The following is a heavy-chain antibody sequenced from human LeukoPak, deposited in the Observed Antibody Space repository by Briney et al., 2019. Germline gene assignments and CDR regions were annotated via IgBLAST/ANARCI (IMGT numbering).Heavy chain of an antibody. V-gene: IGHV4-39*07. J-gene: IGHJ5*02. CDR2: ISYSGGT. CDR1: GGSISNSNYY. D-gene: IGHD6-13*01. Sequence: SETLSLTCTVSGGSISNSNYYWGWIRQPPGKGLEWIGSISYSGGTYYSPSLKSRVTISIDTSKNHFSLRLSSVTAADTAVYYCARAVDGSSWYEGWDNWFDPWGQGTLVTVSS. CDR3: ARAVDGSSWYEGWDNWFDP.